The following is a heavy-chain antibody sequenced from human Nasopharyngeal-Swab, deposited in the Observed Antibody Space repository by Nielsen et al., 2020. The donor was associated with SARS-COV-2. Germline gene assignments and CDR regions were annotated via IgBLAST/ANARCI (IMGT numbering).Heavy chain of an antibody. Sequence: GESLKISCAASGFNFNIYAMAWVRRAPGRGLECVSAISASGGSTDYRNSVKGRFSISRENSKNTLFLQMNSLTVDDTALYYCSKDDVVRGDAFDFWGQGTMVTVSS. V-gene: IGHV3-23*01. J-gene: IGHJ3*01. D-gene: IGHD3-10*01. CDR2: ISASGGST. CDR1: GFNFNIYA. CDR3: SKDDVVRGDAFDF.